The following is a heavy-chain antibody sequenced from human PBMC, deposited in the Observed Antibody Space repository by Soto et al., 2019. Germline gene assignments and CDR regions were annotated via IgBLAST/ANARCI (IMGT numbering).Heavy chain of an antibody. D-gene: IGHD1-7*01. J-gene: IGHJ4*02. Sequence: ASVKVSCKASGDTFTNYYLHWVRQAPGQGLEWLGMINPSGGGATYAQKFLGRVTMTRDTSTNTVYMELSRLRSEDTAVYYCARDGVSSTEYTWNYGTYFDYWGQGALVTVSS. CDR3: ARDGVSSTEYTWNYGTYFDY. CDR1: GDTFTNYY. CDR2: INPSGGGA. V-gene: IGHV1-46*01.